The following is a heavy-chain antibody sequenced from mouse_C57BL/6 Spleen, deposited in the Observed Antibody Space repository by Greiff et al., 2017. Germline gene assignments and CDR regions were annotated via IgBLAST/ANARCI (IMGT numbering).Heavy chain of an antibody. CDR3: AMGGFGY. J-gene: IGHJ2*01. V-gene: IGHV5-4*03. CDR2: ISDGGSYT. Sequence: EVKLMESGGCLLKPGGSLKLSCAASGFTFSSSAMSWVRQTPDKRLEWVATISDGGSYTYYPDHVTGRFTIARDEAKINLYQQMSHLKAEDTAVYYGAMGGFGYWGQGTTLTVSS. CDR1: GFTFSSSA. D-gene: IGHD2-3*01.